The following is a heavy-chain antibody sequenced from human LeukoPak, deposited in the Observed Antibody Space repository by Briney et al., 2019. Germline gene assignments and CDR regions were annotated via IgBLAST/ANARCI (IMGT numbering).Heavy chain of an antibody. CDR1: GGSISTSNW. CDR2: IYHGGST. V-gene: IGHV4-4*02. J-gene: IGHJ4*02. Sequence: SETLSLTCAVSGGSISTSNWWSWVRQPPGKGLEWIGEIYHGGSTNYSPSLKSRVTITVDKSKNQFSLKLNSVTAADTAVYYCARQTGSGLFILPGGQGTLVTVSS. CDR3: ARQTGSGLFILP. D-gene: IGHD3/OR15-3a*01.